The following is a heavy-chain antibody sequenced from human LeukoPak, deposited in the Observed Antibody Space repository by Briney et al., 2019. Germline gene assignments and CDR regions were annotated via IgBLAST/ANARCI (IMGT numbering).Heavy chain of an antibody. CDR1: GGSISNYY. V-gene: IGHV4-59*08. Sequence: PSETLSLTCTVSGGSISNYYWSWIRQPPGKGLEWIGYIYNSGRTNYNPSLKSLVTISVDTSKNQFSLRLSSVTAADTAMYHCARQLDRSPWVDYWGQGTLVTVSS. CDR2: IYNSGRT. J-gene: IGHJ4*02. D-gene: IGHD1-26*01. CDR3: ARQLDRSPWVDY.